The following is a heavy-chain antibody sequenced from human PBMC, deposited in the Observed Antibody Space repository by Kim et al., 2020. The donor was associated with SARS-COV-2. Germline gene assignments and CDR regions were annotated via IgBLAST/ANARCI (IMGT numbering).Heavy chain of an antibody. J-gene: IGHJ4*02. Sequence: SETLSLTCAVYGGSFSGYYWSWIRQPPGKGLEWIGEINHSGSTNYNPSLKSRVTISVDTSKNQFSLKLSSVTAADTAVYYCSAGSSWSSFDYWGQGTLVTVSS. D-gene: IGHD6-13*01. CDR1: GGSFSGYY. CDR3: SAGSSWSSFDY. V-gene: IGHV4-34*01. CDR2: INHSGST.